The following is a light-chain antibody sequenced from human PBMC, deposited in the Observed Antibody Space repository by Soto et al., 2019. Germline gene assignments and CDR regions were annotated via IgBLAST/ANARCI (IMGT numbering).Light chain of an antibody. CDR3: QTWGSGIVV. V-gene: IGLV4-69*01. CDR1: SGHSNYA. J-gene: IGLJ2*01. CDR2: LNSDGSH. Sequence: QLVLTQSPSASASLGASVKLTFTLSSGHSNYAIAWHQQQSEKGPRYLMKLNSDGSHSKGDGIPDRFSGSSSGAERYLTISSLQSEDEADYYCQTWGSGIVVFGGGTKLTVL.